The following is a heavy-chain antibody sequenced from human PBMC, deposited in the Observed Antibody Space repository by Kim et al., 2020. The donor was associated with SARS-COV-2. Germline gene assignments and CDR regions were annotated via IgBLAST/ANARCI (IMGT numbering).Heavy chain of an antibody. D-gene: IGHD3-3*01. V-gene: IGHV1-24*01. CDR1: GDTLTELS. CDR2: FDPENGDK. CDR3: ATNDFWSGYYTF. J-gene: IGHJ4*02. Sequence: ASVKVSRKVSGDTLTELSMHWVRQAPGEVLEWMGGFDPENGDKIYAQKFKGRVTLTEDRSTDTAYMELSSLRSEDTAVYYCATNDFWSGYYTFWGQGTLV.